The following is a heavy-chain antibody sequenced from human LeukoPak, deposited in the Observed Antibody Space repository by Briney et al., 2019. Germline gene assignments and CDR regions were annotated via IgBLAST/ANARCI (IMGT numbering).Heavy chain of an antibody. Sequence: SETLSLTCIVSGGSISRYYWSWLRQPPGKGLEWIGYVYSSGSTTYDPSLKSRVTISVDTSKNQFSLKLSSVTAADTAVYYCARDILTGDYYYYYMDVWGKGTTVTVSS. CDR1: GGSISRYY. CDR2: VYSSGST. J-gene: IGHJ6*03. CDR3: ARDILTGDYYYYYMDV. D-gene: IGHD7-27*01. V-gene: IGHV4-59*12.